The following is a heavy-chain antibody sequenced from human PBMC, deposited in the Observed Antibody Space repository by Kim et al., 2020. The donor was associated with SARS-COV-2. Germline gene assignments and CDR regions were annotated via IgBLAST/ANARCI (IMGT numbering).Heavy chain of an antibody. J-gene: IGHJ3*02. Sequence: GGSLRLSCAASGFTFSSYGMHWVRQAPGKGLEWVAVISYDGSNKYYADSVKGRFTISRDNTKNTLYLQMNSLRAEDTAVYYCAKEAYYDILTGYAFDIWGQGTMVTVSS. V-gene: IGHV3-30*18. CDR1: GFTFSSYG. CDR3: AKEAYYDILTGYAFDI. D-gene: IGHD3-9*01. CDR2: ISYDGSNK.